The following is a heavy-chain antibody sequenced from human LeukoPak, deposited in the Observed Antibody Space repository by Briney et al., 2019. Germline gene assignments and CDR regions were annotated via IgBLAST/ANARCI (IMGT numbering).Heavy chain of an antibody. Sequence: GGSLRLSCAASGFTFSSYAMHWVRQAPGKGLEWVAVISYDGSNEYYADSVKGRFTISRDNSKNTLYLQMNSLRAEDTAVYYCARDGDCSGGSCYSAHYYYGMDVWGKGTTVTVSS. V-gene: IGHV3-30*04. D-gene: IGHD2-15*01. CDR2: ISYDGSNE. CDR3: ARDGDCSGGSCYSAHYYYGMDV. CDR1: GFTFSSYA. J-gene: IGHJ6*04.